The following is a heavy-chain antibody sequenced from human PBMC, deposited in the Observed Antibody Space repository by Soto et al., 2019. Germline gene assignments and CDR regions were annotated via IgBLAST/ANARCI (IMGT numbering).Heavy chain of an antibody. D-gene: IGHD1-26*01. CDR2: ISAHKGNT. CDR1: GYTFTSYG. Sequence: QVHLVQSGAEVKKPGASVKVSCKGSGYTFTSYGITWVRQAPGQGLEWMGWISAHKGNTDYAQMLQGRVNVTRDTSTSTAYMELRSLRSDDTAVYYCASGRYGDYWGEGALVTVSS. J-gene: IGHJ4*02. V-gene: IGHV1-18*01. CDR3: ASGRYGDY.